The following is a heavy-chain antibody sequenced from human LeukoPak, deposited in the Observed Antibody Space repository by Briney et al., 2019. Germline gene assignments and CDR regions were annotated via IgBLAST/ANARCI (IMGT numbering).Heavy chain of an antibody. V-gene: IGHV4-39*01. Sequence: SETLSLTCTVSGGSISCSSYYWGWIRQPPGKGLEWIGSIYYSGSTYYNPSLKSRVTISVDTSKNQFSLRLSSVTAADTAVYYCARPYLRGTVVNNWFDPWGQGTLVTVSS. J-gene: IGHJ5*02. CDR1: GGSISCSSYY. CDR2: IYYSGST. D-gene: IGHD4-23*01. CDR3: ARPYLRGTVVNNWFDP.